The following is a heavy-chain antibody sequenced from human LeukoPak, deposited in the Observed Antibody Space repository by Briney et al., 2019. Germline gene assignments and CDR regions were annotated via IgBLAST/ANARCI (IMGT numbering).Heavy chain of an antibody. CDR2: IYTSGST. CDR3: ARGLIVGATSPFHYFDY. V-gene: IGHV4-4*07. D-gene: IGHD1-26*01. Sequence: SETPSLTCTVSGGSISSYYWSWIRQPAGKGLEWIGRIYTSGSTNYNPSLKSRVTMSVDTSKNQFSLKLSSVTAADTAVYYCARGLIVGATSPFHYFDYWGQGTLVTVSS. J-gene: IGHJ4*02. CDR1: GGSISSYY.